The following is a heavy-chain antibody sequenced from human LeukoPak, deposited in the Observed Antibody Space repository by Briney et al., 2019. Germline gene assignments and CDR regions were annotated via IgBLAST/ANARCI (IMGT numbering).Heavy chain of an antibody. CDR2: ISGSGGST. D-gene: IGHD1-26*01. J-gene: IGHJ4*02. Sequence: GGSLRLSCAASGFTFSSYSMNWVRQAPGKGLEWVSAISGSGGSTYYADSVKGRFTISRDNSKNTLYLQMNSLRAEDTAVYYCAKDQEWEPAFDYWGQGTLVTVSS. CDR3: AKDQEWEPAFDY. V-gene: IGHV3-23*01. CDR1: GFTFSSYS.